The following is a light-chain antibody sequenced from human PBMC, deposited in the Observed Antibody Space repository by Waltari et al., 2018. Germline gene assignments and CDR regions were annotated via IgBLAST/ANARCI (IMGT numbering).Light chain of an antibody. CDR2: GAS. Sequence: EIVMTQSPATLPVSPGERATLSRRASQSVGVDLAWYQQKPGQAPRLLIYGASNRATGIHARFSGSGSGTEFTLTINSLQSEDFAIYYCQQYNKWPPYTFGQGTKLEIK. V-gene: IGKV3D-15*01. J-gene: IGKJ2*01. CDR1: QSVGVD. CDR3: QQYNKWPPYT.